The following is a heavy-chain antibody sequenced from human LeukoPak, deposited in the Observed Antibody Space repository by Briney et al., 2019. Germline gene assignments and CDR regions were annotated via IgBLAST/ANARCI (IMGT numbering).Heavy chain of an antibody. V-gene: IGHV3-33*06. Sequence: PGGSLRLSCAASGMSAFTFSLYGMQWVRQAPGKGLEWVAVIWYDGSNKYYADSVKGRFTISRDNSKNTLYLQMNSLRAEDTAVYYCAKSHPWGGGVSGFDYWGQGTLVTVSS. J-gene: IGHJ4*02. CDR2: IWYDGSNK. CDR3: AKSHPWGGGVSGFDY. D-gene: IGHD2-21*01. CDR1: GMSAFTFSLYG.